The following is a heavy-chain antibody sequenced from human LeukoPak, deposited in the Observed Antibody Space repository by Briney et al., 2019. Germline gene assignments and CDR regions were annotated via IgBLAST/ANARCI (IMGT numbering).Heavy chain of an antibody. Sequence: GGSLRLSCAASGFTFSSYWMSWVRQAPGKGLGWVANIKQDGSEKYYVDSVKGRFTISRDNAKNSLYLQMNSLRAEDTAVYYCARVRSLYYYYYMDVWGKGTTVTISS. CDR2: IKQDGSEK. J-gene: IGHJ6*03. V-gene: IGHV3-7*01. CDR3: ARVRSLYYYYYMDV. CDR1: GFTFSSYW.